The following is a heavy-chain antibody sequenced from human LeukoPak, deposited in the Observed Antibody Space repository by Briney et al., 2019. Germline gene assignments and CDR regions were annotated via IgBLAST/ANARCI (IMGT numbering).Heavy chain of an antibody. CDR1: GGSFSGYY. CDR3: ASDLRRRGYYYYFMDV. J-gene: IGHJ6*03. V-gene: IGHV4-34*01. Sequence: SETLSLTCAVYGGSFSGYYWSWIRQPPGKGLEWIGEINHSGSTNYNPSLKSRVTISVDTSKNQFSLKLSSVTAADTAVYYCASDLRRRGYYYYFMDVWGKGTTVTVSS. D-gene: IGHD2-21*02. CDR2: INHSGST.